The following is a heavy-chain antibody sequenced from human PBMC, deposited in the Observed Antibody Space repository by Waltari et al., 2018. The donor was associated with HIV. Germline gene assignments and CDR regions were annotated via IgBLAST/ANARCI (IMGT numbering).Heavy chain of an antibody. Sequence: QVQLQESGPGLVKPSQTLSLTCTVSGGSISSGDYYWSWIRQPPGKGLEWIGYIYYSGSTYYNPSLKSRVTISVDTSKNQFSLKLSAGSAADTAVYYCARAGSVFGTSPYGMDVWGQGTTVTVS. CDR3: ARAGSVFGTSPYGMDV. V-gene: IGHV4-30-4*01. D-gene: IGHD2-2*01. CDR1: GGSISSGDYY. CDR2: IYYSGST. J-gene: IGHJ6*02.